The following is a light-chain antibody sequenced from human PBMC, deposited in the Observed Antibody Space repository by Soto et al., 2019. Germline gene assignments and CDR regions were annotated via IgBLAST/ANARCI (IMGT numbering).Light chain of an antibody. CDR1: SSDVGNYNL. V-gene: IGLV2-23*02. Sequence: HSVLTQPASVSGSPGQSITISCTGTSSDVGNYNLVSWYQQHPGNAPKLIISEVNKRPAGVSNRFSGSKSGNTASLTISGLQAEDEADYHCCSYAGTSTFVTFGGGTKLTVL. CDR3: CSYAGTSTFVT. J-gene: IGLJ2*01. CDR2: EVN.